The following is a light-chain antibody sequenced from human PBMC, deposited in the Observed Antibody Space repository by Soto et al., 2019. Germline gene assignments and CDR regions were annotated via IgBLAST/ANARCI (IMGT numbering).Light chain of an antibody. Sequence: DIQMTQSPSSLSASVGDRVTITCRASQSINSYLNWYQQKPGKAPKLLIYAASSLQSGVPSRFSGSGSGTEFTLTISSLQPEDFVNYYCQQSYSTLFTFGPGTKVDIE. CDR1: QSINSY. V-gene: IGKV1-39*01. CDR2: AAS. J-gene: IGKJ3*01. CDR3: QQSYSTLFT.